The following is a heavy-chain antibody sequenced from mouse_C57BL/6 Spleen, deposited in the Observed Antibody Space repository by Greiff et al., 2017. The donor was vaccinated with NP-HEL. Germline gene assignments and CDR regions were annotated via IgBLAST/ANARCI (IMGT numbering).Heavy chain of an antibody. CDR1: GFNITDDY. D-gene: IGHD1-1*01. CDR3: TTSRGSSHWYFDV. J-gene: IGHJ1*03. V-gene: IGHV14-4*01. Sequence: VQLKESGAELVRPGASVKLSCTASGFNITDDYMHWVKQRPEQGLEWIGWIDPENGDTEYASKFQGKATITADTSSNTAYLQLSSLTSEDTAVYYCTTSRGSSHWYFDVWGTGTTVTVSS. CDR2: IDPENGDT.